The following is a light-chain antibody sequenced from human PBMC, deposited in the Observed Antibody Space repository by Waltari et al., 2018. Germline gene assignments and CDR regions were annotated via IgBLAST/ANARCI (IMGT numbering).Light chain of an antibody. CDR3: QQYRSYKS. CDR2: KAS. V-gene: IGKV1-5*03. J-gene: IGKJ1*01. CDR1: QSIDSW. Sequence: DIQLTQSPPTLSASVGDTVTLTCRASQSIDSWLAWYQQKPGKAPNILIQKASTLEAGVSSRFSGSGYGTEFTLTISSLQSDDSATYYCQQYRSYKSFGQGTKVEIK.